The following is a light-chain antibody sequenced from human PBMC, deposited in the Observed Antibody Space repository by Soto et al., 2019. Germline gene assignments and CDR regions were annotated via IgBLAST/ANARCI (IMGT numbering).Light chain of an antibody. CDR3: QHGSSWPLT. CDR1: QSVSSY. CDR2: DAS. Sequence: EIVLTQSPATLSLSPGERATLSCRASQSVSSYLAWYEQKPGQAPRLLIYDASNRATGIPARFSGSGSGTDFTLTISSLEPEDFAVYYCQHGSSWPLTFGGGTKVEIK. V-gene: IGKV3-11*01. J-gene: IGKJ4*01.